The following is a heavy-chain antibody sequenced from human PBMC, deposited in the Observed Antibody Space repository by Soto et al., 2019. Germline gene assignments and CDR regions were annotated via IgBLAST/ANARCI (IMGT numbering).Heavy chain of an antibody. CDR3: XXXXXXXXXAGYYFDY. Sequence: EVQLLESGGGLVQPGGSLRLSCAASGFTFSSYAMNWVRQAPGKGLEWVSAISGSGGSTYYADSVKGRFTISRDNSKNTXXXXXXXXXXXXXXXXXXXXXXXXXXXAGYYFDYWGQGTLVTVSS. CDR2: ISGSGGST. J-gene: IGHJ4*02. V-gene: IGHV3-23*01. D-gene: IGHD3-10*01. CDR1: GFTFSSYA.